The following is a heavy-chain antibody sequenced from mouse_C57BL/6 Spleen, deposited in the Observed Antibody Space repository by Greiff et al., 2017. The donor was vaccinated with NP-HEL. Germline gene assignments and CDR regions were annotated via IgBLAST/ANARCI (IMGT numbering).Heavy chain of an antibody. Sequence: DVQLVESGGGLVKPGGSLKLSCAASGFTFSDYGMHWVRQAPEKGLEWVAYISSGSSTIYYADTVKGRFTISRDNAKNTLYLQMTSLRSEDTAMYYCARGDYYGSSYWSFDVWGTGTTVTVSS. CDR2: ISSGSSTI. CDR1: GFTFSDYG. D-gene: IGHD1-1*01. CDR3: ARGDYYGSSYWSFDV. J-gene: IGHJ1*03. V-gene: IGHV5-17*01.